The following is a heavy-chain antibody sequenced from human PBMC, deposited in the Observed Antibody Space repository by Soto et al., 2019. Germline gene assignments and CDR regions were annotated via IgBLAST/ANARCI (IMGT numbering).Heavy chain of an antibody. D-gene: IGHD4-17*01. J-gene: IGHJ5*02. CDR1: GYTFTSYE. CDR3: ARGIKYGAYPRWFDP. Sequence: QVQLLQSGAEVKKPGASVKVSCKASGYTFTSYEINWVRQATGQGLEYLGWMNPDSGKTAYVQKFQGRVTMTWDTSISTAYMELSSLRSEDTAVYFCARGIKYGAYPRWFDPWGQGTLVTVSS. V-gene: IGHV1-8*01. CDR2: MNPDSGKT.